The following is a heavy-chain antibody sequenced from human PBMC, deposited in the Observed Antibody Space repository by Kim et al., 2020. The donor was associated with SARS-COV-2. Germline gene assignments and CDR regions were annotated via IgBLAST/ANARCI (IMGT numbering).Heavy chain of an antibody. D-gene: IGHD6-13*01. Sequence: SETLSLTCAVYGGSFSGYYWSWIRQPPGKGLEWIGEINHSGSTNYNPSLKSRVTISVDTSKNQFSLKLSSVTAADTAVYYCARAHSSSLSIGYWGQGTLVTVSS. CDR2: INHSGST. CDR1: GGSFSGYY. V-gene: IGHV4-34*01. J-gene: IGHJ4*02. CDR3: ARAHSSSLSIGY.